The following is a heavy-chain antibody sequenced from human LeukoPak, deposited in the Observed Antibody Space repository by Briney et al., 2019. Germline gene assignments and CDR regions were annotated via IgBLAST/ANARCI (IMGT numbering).Heavy chain of an antibody. CDR2: IWHDGSNK. Sequence: PGGSLRLSCTASGFTLSSYGMHWVRQAPGKGLEWVTVIWHDGSNKYYADSVKGRFTISKDNSKNTLYLQMNSLRAEDTAVYYCARALYSLGPFDYWGQGTLVTVSS. D-gene: IGHD2-21*01. CDR1: GFTLSSYG. J-gene: IGHJ4*02. V-gene: IGHV3-33*01. CDR3: ARALYSLGPFDY.